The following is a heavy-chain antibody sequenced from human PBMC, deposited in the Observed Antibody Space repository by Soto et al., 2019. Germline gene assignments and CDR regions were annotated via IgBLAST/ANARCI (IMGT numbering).Heavy chain of an antibody. Sequence: LRLSCAASGFTFSSYAMSWVRQAPGKGLEWVSAISGSGGSTYYADSVKGRFTISRDNSKNTLYLQMNSLRAEDTAVYYCAKDQQWLLLYYFDYWGQGTLVTVSS. CDR3: AKDQQWLLLYYFDY. J-gene: IGHJ4*02. D-gene: IGHD3-22*01. CDR2: ISGSGGST. CDR1: GFTFSSYA. V-gene: IGHV3-23*01.